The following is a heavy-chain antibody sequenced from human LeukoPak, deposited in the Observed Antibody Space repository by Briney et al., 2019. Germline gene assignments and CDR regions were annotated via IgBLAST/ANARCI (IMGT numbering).Heavy chain of an antibody. D-gene: IGHD6-13*01. CDR1: GYTFINFA. CDR3: ARGPRAAADDY. CDR2: INAGNGNT. Sequence: GASVKVSCKASGYTFINFAINWGRQAPGQRPEWMGWINAGNGNTKYSQKFQGRVTITRGTSASTAYMELSSLTSEDTAVYYCARGPRAAADDYWGQGTLVTVSS. J-gene: IGHJ4*02. V-gene: IGHV1-3*01.